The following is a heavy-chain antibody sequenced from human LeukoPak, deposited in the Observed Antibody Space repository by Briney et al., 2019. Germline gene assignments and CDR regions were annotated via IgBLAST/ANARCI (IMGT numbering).Heavy chain of an antibody. CDR2: IYYSGST. CDR1: GGSISSYY. Sequence: SETLSLTCTVSGGSISSYYWSWIRQPPGKGLEWIGYIYYSGSTNYNPSLKSRVTISVDTSKNQFSLKLSSVTAADTAVYYCARDRWEAFDYWGQGTLVTVSS. CDR3: ARDRWEAFDY. J-gene: IGHJ4*02. D-gene: IGHD1-26*01. V-gene: IGHV4-59*01.